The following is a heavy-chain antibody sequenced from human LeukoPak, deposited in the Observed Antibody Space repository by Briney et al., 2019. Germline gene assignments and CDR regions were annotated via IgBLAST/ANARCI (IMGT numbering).Heavy chain of an antibody. V-gene: IGHV3-74*01. D-gene: IGHD2-21*02. CDR1: GFAFSTYW. CDR3: ARGGGDHAFDI. CDR2: SDSDGRST. Sequence: GESLKISCAASGFAFSTYWIHWVRQAPGKGLVWVSRSDSDGRSTIYADSVKCRFPISRDNAKNTLYLQMNSLRAEDTAVYYCARGGGDHAFDIWGQGTMVTVSS. J-gene: IGHJ3*02.